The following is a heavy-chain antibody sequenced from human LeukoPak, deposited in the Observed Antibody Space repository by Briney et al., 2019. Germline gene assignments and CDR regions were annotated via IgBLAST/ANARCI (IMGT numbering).Heavy chain of an antibody. CDR3: ATASQLGSYNWFDP. CDR1: GASFSNSY. CDR2: IDHTRNT. Sequence: SETLSLTCAVYGASFSNSYWSWIRQPPGKGLEWIGEIDHTRNTKYNPSLKGRVTISLDTSKNRFSLDLTSVTATDTAVYYCATASQLGSYNWFDPWGQGTLVTVSS. J-gene: IGHJ5*02. D-gene: IGHD1-1*01. V-gene: IGHV4-34*01.